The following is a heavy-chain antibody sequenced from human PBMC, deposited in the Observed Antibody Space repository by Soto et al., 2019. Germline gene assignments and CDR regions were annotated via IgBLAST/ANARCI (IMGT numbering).Heavy chain of an antibody. CDR1: GGSISSGGYY. CDR2: IYYSGST. CDR3: ARDRPDTVTTRGGTFDY. D-gene: IGHD4-17*01. V-gene: IGHV4-31*03. Sequence: QVQLQESGPGLVKPSQTLSLTCTVSGGSISSGGYYWSWIRQHPGKGLEWIGYIYYSGSTYYNPCLKSRVTISVDTSKNQFSLKLSSVTAADTAVYYCARDRPDTVTTRGGTFDYWGQGTLVTVSS. J-gene: IGHJ4*02.